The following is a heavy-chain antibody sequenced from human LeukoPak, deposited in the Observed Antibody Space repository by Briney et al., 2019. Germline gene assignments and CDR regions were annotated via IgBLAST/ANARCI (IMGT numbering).Heavy chain of an antibody. CDR2: ISYDGSNK. CDR1: GFTFSNYA. V-gene: IGHV3-30*04. Sequence: PGGSLRLSCAASGFTFSNYAMHWVRQAPGKGLEWVAVISYDGSNKYYADSVKGRFTISRDNSKNTLYLQMNSLRAEDTAVYYCARAPRIAVAGTDFDYWGQGTLVTVSS. D-gene: IGHD6-19*01. J-gene: IGHJ4*02. CDR3: ARAPRIAVAGTDFDY.